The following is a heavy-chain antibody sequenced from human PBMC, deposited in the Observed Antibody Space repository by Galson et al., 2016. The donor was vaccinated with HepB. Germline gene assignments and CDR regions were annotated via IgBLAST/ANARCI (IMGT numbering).Heavy chain of an antibody. V-gene: IGHV4-59*01. J-gene: IGHJ6*02. D-gene: IGHD4-17*01. CDR3: ARVGTTVTTQALGMDV. CDR2: IYKSGTT. Sequence: SETLSLTCTVSGGSISNYYWSWIRQPPGKGLEWIGYIYKSGTTNSNPSLKSRVTISLDTSKNQFSLKLRSVTAADTAVYYYARVGTTVTTQALGMDVWGQGTTVTVSS. CDR1: GGSISNYY.